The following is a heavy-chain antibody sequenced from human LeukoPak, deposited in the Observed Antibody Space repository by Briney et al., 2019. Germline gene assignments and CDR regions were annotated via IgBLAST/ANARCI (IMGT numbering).Heavy chain of an antibody. D-gene: IGHD3-10*01. Sequence: PSETLSLTCTVSGGSISSYYWSWIRQPPGKGLEWVGYIYYSGSTNYNPSLKRRVTISVDTSKNQFSLQLSSVTAADTAVYYCAREVAMVRGVWFDYWGQGTLVTVSS. CDR1: GGSISSYY. J-gene: IGHJ4*02. CDR2: IYYSGST. CDR3: AREVAMVRGVWFDY. V-gene: IGHV4-59*01.